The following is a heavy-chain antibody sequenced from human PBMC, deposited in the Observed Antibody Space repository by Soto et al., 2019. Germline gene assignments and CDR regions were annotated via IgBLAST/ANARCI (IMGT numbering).Heavy chain of an antibody. CDR2: ISSSGSTI. V-gene: IGHV3-48*03. CDR1: GFTFSSYE. D-gene: IGHD6-19*01. CDR3: ASQHSSGWYFDY. J-gene: IGHJ4*02. Sequence: GGSLRLSCAASGFTFSSYEMNWVRQAPGKGLEWVSYISSSGSTIYYADSVKGRFTISRDNAKNSLYLQMNSLRAEDTAVYYCASQHSSGWYFDYWGQGTLVTVSS.